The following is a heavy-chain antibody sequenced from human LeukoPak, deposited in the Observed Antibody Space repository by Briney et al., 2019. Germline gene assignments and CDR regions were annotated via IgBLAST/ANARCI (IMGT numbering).Heavy chain of an antibody. CDR1: GGSFSGYY. V-gene: IGHV4-34*01. CDR2: INHSGST. D-gene: IGHD1-26*01. Sequence: SETLSLTCAVYGGSFSGYYWSWIRQPPGKGLEWIGEINHSGSTNYNPSLKSRVTISVDTPKNQFSLKLSSVTAADTAVYYCATSFSGSYYNWFDPWGQGTLVTVSS. CDR3: ATSFSGSYYNWFDP. J-gene: IGHJ5*02.